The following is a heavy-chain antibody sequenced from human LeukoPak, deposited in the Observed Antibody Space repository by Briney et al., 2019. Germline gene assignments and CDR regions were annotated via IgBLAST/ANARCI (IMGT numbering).Heavy chain of an antibody. D-gene: IGHD3-3*01. Sequence: GGSLRLSCATSGFTFSSYSMNWVRQAPGKGLEWVASTSSSSSYIYYADSVKGRFTISRDNAKNSLYLQMNSLRAEDTAVYYCARRLSGYHQGDAFDIWGQGTMVTVSS. V-gene: IGHV3-21*01. CDR1: GFTFSSYS. J-gene: IGHJ3*02. CDR2: TSSSSSYI. CDR3: ARRLSGYHQGDAFDI.